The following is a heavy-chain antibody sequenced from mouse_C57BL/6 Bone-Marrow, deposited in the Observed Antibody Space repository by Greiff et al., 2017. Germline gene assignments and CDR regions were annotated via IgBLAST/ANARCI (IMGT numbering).Heavy chain of an antibody. CDR1: GYTFTSYW. CDR2: IDPSDSYT. J-gene: IGHJ1*03. D-gene: IGHD5-2*01. Sequence: QVQLQQPGAELVKPGASVKLSCKASGYTFTSYWMQWVKQRPGQGLAWIGEIDPSDSYTNYNQKFKGKATLTVDTSSSTAYMQLSSLTSEDSAVYYCAREGISEGYFDVWGTGTTVTVSS. CDR3: AREGISEGYFDV. V-gene: IGHV1-50*01.